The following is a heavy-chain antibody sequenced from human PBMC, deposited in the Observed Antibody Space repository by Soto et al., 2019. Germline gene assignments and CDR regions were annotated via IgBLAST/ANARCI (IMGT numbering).Heavy chain of an antibody. Sequence: SETLSLTCAVYGGSFSGYYSSWIRKPPGKGLEWIGEINHSGSTNYNPSLKSRVTISVDTSKNQFSLKLSSVTAADTAVYYCARRMVYAISYLDYWGQGTLVTVSS. J-gene: IGHJ4*02. CDR1: GGSFSGYY. D-gene: IGHD2-8*01. V-gene: IGHV4-34*01. CDR2: INHSGST. CDR3: ARRMVYAISYLDY.